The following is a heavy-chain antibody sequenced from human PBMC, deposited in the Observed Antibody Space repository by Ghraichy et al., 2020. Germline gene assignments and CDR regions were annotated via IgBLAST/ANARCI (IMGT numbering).Heavy chain of an antibody. CDR3: ARGTAPNGYYGMDV. CDR1: GYTFASYG. J-gene: IGHJ6*02. D-gene: IGHD4-17*01. Sequence: ASVKVSCKASGYTFASYGITWVRPAPGQGLEWMGWFNNVNGNTNYAQDLQGRVTLTTDTSTNTAYMELCSLRSDDTAVYYCARGTAPNGYYGMDVWGQGTTVTVSS. V-gene: IGHV1-18*04. CDR2: FNNVNGNT.